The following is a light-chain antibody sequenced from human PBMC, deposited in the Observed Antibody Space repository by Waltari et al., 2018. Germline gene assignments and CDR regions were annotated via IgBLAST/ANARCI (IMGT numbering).Light chain of an antibody. V-gene: IGKV4-1*01. Sequence: DIVMTQSPDSLAVSLGERATITCKSSQSVFYNSNNKHYLAWYQQKVGQPPKLLIYWASSRESGVPDRFSGSGSGTDFTLTISRVEAEDVGVYYCMQSIHMPVMFGQGTRLDIK. CDR2: WAS. CDR3: MQSIHMPVM. J-gene: IGKJ5*01. CDR1: QSVFYNSNNKHY.